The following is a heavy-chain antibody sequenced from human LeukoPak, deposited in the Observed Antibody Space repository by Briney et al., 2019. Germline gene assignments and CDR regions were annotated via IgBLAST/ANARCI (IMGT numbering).Heavy chain of an antibody. V-gene: IGHV4-59*08. Sequence: KASETLSLTCTVSGGSISSYYWSWIRQPPGKGLEWIGYIYYSGSTKYNPSLRSRVTISVDTSKNQFSLRLNSVTAADTAVYYCARHSSDYDFGSDDYWGQGTLVTVSS. J-gene: IGHJ4*02. CDR3: ARHSSDYDFGSDDY. D-gene: IGHD3-3*01. CDR2: IYYSGST. CDR1: GGSISSYY.